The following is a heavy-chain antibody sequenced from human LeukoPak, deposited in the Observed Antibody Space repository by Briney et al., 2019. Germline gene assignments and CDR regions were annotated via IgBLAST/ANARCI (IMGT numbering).Heavy chain of an antibody. CDR3: ARKSVVTAGRKPYDF. V-gene: IGHV4-34*01. CDR1: GGSFSGYY. Sequence: PSETLSLTCAVYGGSFSGYYWSWIRQPPGKGLEWVGEIDHSGRTNSNASLKSRVTLSVDMSKNQFSLRLSSVTAADTAVYYCARKSVVTAGRKPYDFWDQGTLVTVSP. J-gene: IGHJ4*02. CDR2: IDHSGRT. D-gene: IGHD2-2*01.